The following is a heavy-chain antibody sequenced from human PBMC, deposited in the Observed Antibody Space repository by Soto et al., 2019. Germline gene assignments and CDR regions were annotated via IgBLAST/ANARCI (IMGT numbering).Heavy chain of an antibody. V-gene: IGHV3-64D*08. CDR2: ISSNGDFT. CDR1: GFTFSSYA. J-gene: IGHJ4*02. D-gene: IGHD2-2*01. Sequence: PGGSLRLPCSASGFTFSSYAMHWVRQAPGKGLEYVSAISSNGDFTYYADSVKGRFTISRDNSKNTLYLQMSSLRLEDTAVYYCVKDLASRDICRTTSCYLDYWGQGTLVTVSS. CDR3: VKDLASRDICRTTSCYLDY.